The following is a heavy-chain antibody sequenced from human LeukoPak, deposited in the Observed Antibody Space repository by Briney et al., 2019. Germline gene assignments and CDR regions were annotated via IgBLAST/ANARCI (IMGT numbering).Heavy chain of an antibody. J-gene: IGHJ2*01. V-gene: IGHV4-4*07. D-gene: IGHD6-19*01. CDR3: ARYPNPANWEAVVGTWYFDL. CDR2: IYTSGST. Sequence: PSETLSLTCTVSGGSISSYYWSWIRQPAGKGLEWIGRIYTSGSTNYNPSPKSRVTMSVDTSKNQFSLKLSSVTAADTAVYYCARYPNPANWEAVVGTWYFDLGGRAPWSLSPQ. CDR1: GGSISSYY.